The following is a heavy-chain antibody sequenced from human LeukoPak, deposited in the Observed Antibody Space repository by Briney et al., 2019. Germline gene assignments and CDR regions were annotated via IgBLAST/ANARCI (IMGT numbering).Heavy chain of an antibody. CDR3: ARGLFTVTPFAY. D-gene: IGHD4-17*01. CDR1: GGSFSGYY. Sequence: SETLSLTCAVDGGSFSGYYWSWIRQPPGKGLEWIGEINHSGSTNYNPSLKSRVTISVDTSKTQFSLKLSSVTAADTAVYYCARGLFTVTPFAYWGQGTLVTVYS. J-gene: IGHJ4*02. V-gene: IGHV4-34*01. CDR2: INHSGST.